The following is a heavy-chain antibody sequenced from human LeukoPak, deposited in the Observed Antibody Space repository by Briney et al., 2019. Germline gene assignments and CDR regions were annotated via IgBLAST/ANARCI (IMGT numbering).Heavy chain of an antibody. D-gene: IGHD3-9*01. CDR3: AKRVTRQGPFDRLLTTTSNWFDP. J-gene: IGHJ5*02. Sequence: SETLSLTCTVSGGSIGSYYWSWIRQPPGKVLEWIGEINHSGSTNYNPSLKSRVTISVDTSKNQFSLKMGAVTAACTPVHHCAKRVTRQGPFDRLLTTTSNWFDPWGQGTLVTVSS. CDR1: GGSIGSYY. V-gene: IGHV4-34*01. CDR2: INHSGST.